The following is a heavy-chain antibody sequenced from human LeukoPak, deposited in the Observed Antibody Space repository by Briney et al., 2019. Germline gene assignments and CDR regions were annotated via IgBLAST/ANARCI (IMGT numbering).Heavy chain of an antibody. CDR3: ARDIGYCATDY. Sequence: ESSETLSLTCTVSGGSISSSSYHWGWIRQPPGKGLEWIGSIYYSGSTYYNPSLKSRVTISVDTSKNQFSLKLSSVTAADTAVYYCARDIGYCATDYWGQGTLVTVSS. J-gene: IGHJ4*02. D-gene: IGHD5-12*01. CDR2: IYYSGST. V-gene: IGHV4-39*01. CDR1: GGSISSSSYH.